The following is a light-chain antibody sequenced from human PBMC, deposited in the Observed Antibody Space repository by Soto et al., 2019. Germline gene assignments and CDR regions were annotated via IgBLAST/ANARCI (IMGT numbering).Light chain of an antibody. CDR2: SSS. V-gene: IGKV3-15*01. CDR1: VRISTN. CDR3: QQYNNLPPT. Sequence: DMTPSPPILSVSPGEGATLSCRDSVRISTNLAWYQHIPGRAPRLLIVSSSRRPTDVPARFSGSGYGTDFTLTISSLQSEDSALYYCQQYNNLPPTFGQGTKVDIK. J-gene: IGKJ1*01.